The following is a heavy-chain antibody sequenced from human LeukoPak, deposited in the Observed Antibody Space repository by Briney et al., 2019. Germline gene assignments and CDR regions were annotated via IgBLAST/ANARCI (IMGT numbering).Heavy chain of an antibody. CDR1: GGSFSGYY. Sequence: PSETLSLTCAVYGGSFSGYYWSWIRQPPGKGLEWIGEINHSGSTNYNPSLKSRVTISVDTSKNQFSLKLSSVTAADTAVYYCATVGYGYVGPRTPSAHRRTGAFDIWGQGTMVTVSS. CDR3: ATVGYGYVGPRTPSAHRRTGAFDI. CDR2: INHSGST. V-gene: IGHV4-34*01. J-gene: IGHJ3*02. D-gene: IGHD5-18*01.